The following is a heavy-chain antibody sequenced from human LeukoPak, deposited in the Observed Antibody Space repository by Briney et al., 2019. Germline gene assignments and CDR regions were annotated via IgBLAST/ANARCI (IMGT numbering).Heavy chain of an antibody. CDR1: GYTFTSYY. Sequence: ASVKVSCKASGYTFTSYYMHWVRQAPGQGLEWMGIINPSGGSTSYAQKFQGRVTMTRDTSTSTVCMELSSLRSEDTAVYYCARDGVPAARPSYNWFDPWGQGTLVTVSS. J-gene: IGHJ5*02. V-gene: IGHV1-46*01. CDR3: ARDGVPAARPSYNWFDP. D-gene: IGHD2-2*01. CDR2: INPSGGST.